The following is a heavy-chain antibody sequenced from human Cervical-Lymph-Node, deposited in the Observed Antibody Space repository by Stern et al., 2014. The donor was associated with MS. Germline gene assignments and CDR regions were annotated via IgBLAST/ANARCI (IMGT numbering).Heavy chain of an antibody. CDR1: GYTFSSYG. V-gene: IGHV1-18*01. D-gene: IGHD2-15*01. J-gene: IGHJ4*02. CDR2: ISAYNGNT. CDR3: ARAYAADRFDH. Sequence: VQLVQSGPEVKKPGASVKVSCKASGYTFSSYGIAWVRQAPGQGLQWMGWISAYNGNTNSAQKFQGRVTVTTDTSTSTGYMELRSLRSDDTAVYYCARAYAADRFDHWGKGSLVIVSS.